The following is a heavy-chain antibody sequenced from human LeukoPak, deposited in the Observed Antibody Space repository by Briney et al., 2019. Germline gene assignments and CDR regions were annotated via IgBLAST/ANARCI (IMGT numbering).Heavy chain of an antibody. V-gene: IGHV4-59*11. CDR3: GGGLEDYYFDS. Sequence: SETLSLTCRVSGSSISGHYWSWIRQPPGRGLEWIGYIYYIATTNYNPSLKRRVTISLDTTTNHFSLKLSNVLAAEPAVDYCGGGLEDYYFDSWGQATLVTVSS. D-gene: IGHD3-16*01. CDR1: GSSISGHY. J-gene: IGHJ4*02. CDR2: IYYIATT.